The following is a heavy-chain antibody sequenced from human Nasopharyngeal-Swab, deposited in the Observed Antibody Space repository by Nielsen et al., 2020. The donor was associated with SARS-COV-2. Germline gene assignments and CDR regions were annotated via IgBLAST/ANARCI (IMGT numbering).Heavy chain of an antibody. V-gene: IGHV5-51*01. J-gene: IGHJ4*02. CDR2: IYPGDSDT. D-gene: IGHD3-22*01. Sequence: VRQMPGKGLEWMGLIYPGDSDTRYSPSFQGQVTISADKSISTAYLQWSSLKASDTAMYYCARHFRGTYYYDSSGYTPLDYWGQGARVTVSS. CDR3: ARHFRGTYYYDSSGYTPLDY.